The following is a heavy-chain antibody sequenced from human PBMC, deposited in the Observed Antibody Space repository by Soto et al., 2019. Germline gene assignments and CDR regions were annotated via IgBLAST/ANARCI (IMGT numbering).Heavy chain of an antibody. CDR1: GLTLSTYG. Sequence: QVQLVESGGGVVQPGRSLRLSCTASGLTLSTYGMHWVRQAPGKGLEWVAFISYDGGYQFHADSLKGRFTISRDNSKNTLYLQMNSLRPEDTAMYYCARGDDLLTGHGVYYWGQGTLVIVSS. V-gene: IGHV3-30*03. CDR3: ARGDDLLTGHGVYY. J-gene: IGHJ4*02. CDR2: ISYDGGYQ. D-gene: IGHD3-9*01.